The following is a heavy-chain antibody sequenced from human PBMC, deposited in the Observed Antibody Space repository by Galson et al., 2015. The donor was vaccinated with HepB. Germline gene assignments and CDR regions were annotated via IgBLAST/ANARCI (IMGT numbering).Heavy chain of an antibody. D-gene: IGHD2-2*01. Sequence: SVKVSCKASGGTFSTYAIDWVRQAPGQGLEWMGGIIPLFDTTNYAQKFQGRVTITADESTSTAYMELSSLRSEDTAVYYCARDPWGYCTSTNCYSGVFGVWGKGTTVIVSS. V-gene: IGHV1-69*13. CDR2: IIPLFDTT. J-gene: IGHJ6*04. CDR1: GGTFSTYA. CDR3: ARDPWGYCTSTNCYSGVFGV.